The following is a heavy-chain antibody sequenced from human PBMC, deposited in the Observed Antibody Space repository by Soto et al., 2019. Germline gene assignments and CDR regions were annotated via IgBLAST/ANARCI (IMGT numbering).Heavy chain of an antibody. Sequence: QVQLVQSGAEVKKPGSSVKVSCKASGGTFSSYTISWVRQAPGQGLEWMGMIISILGIANYAQRIQGRVPMSADKSTSTAHMELSSVRSVDTGVHYCAREKERYYDWWIWFDPWGQGTLVTVSS. CDR3: AREKERYYDWWIWFDP. J-gene: IGHJ5*02. CDR2: IISILGIA. V-gene: IGHV1-69*08. D-gene: IGHD3-3*01. CDR1: GGTFSSYT.